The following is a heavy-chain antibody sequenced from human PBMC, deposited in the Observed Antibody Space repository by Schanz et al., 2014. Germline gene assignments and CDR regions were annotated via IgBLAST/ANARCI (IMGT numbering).Heavy chain of an antibody. J-gene: IGHJ4*02. CDR2: INLSGGST. Sequence: QVQLVQSGADVKKPGSSVRVSCKASGGTFSRLTFSWVRQAPGQELEWMGIINLSGGSTNNAQKFQGRLTMTRDASTSTVCMELSSLRAEDTAVYYCGGDGIDAAAGGNYWGQGTLVTVSS. CDR3: GGDGIDAAAGGNY. V-gene: IGHV1-46*03. CDR1: GGTFSRLT. D-gene: IGHD6-13*01.